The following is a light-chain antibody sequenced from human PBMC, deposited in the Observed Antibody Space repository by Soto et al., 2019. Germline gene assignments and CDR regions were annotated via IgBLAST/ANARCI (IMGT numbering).Light chain of an antibody. J-gene: IGKJ4*01. CDR1: QTVRNNY. CDR2: DAS. Sequence: EFVLTQSPGTLSLSPGERATLSCRASQTVRNNYLAWYQQKPGQAPKLLIYDASSRATGIPDRFSGVWSGTDFILTISRLEDEEFEVYYCQQFSSYPRTFGGGTKVDIK. CDR3: QQFSSYPRT. V-gene: IGKV3-20*01.